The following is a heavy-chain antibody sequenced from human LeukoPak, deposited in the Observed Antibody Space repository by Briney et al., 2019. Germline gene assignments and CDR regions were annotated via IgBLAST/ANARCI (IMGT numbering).Heavy chain of an antibody. CDR2: ISSSGSTI. V-gene: IGHV3-11*01. CDR3: ARYPYYYDSSVDY. D-gene: IGHD3-22*01. CDR1: GFTFGDYY. J-gene: IGHJ4*02. Sequence: GGSLRLSCAASGFTFGDYYMSWIRQAPGKGLEWVSYISSSGSTIYYADSVKGRFTISRDNAKNSLYLQMNSLRAEDTAVYYCARYPYYYDSSVDYWGQGTLVTVSS.